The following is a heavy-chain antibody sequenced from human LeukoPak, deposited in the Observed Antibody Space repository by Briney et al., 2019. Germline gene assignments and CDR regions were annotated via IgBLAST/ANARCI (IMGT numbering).Heavy chain of an antibody. D-gene: IGHD3-3*01. V-gene: IGHV4-34*01. J-gene: IGHJ4*02. Sequence: SETLSLTCAVYGGSFSGYYWSWIRQPPGKGLERIGEINHSGSTNYNPSLKSRVTISVDTSKNQFSLKLSSVTAADTAVYYCARGPRFLEWLSLPFDYWGQGTLVTVSS. CDR3: ARGPRFLEWLSLPFDY. CDR2: INHSGST. CDR1: GGSFSGYY.